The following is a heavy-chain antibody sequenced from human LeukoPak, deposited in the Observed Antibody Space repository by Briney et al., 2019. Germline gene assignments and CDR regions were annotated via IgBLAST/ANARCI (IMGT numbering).Heavy chain of an antibody. D-gene: IGHD3-10*01. Sequence: GGSLRLSCAASGFTFSSYAMSWVRQAPGKGLEWVSVISGSGGSTNYADSVKGRFTISRDNSKNTLYLQMNSLRAEDTAVYYCANEYYYGSGSYYIVDAFDIWGQGTMVTVSS. J-gene: IGHJ3*02. CDR1: GFTFSSYA. CDR2: ISGSGGST. CDR3: ANEYYYGSGSYYIVDAFDI. V-gene: IGHV3-23*01.